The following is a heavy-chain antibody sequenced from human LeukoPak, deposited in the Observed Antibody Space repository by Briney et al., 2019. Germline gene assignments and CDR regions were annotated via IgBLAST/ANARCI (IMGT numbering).Heavy chain of an antibody. CDR3: AKAYGGYESHYYYYGMDV. CDR1: GFTFSYYG. D-gene: IGHD5-12*01. Sequence: GRSLRLSCAASGFTFSYYGMHWVRQAPGKGLEWVVVISYDGSNEYYADSVKGRFTISRGNSKNTLYLQMNSLRAEDTAVYYCAKAYGGYESHYYYYGMDVWGQGTTVTVSS. J-gene: IGHJ6*02. V-gene: IGHV3-30*18. CDR2: ISYDGSNE.